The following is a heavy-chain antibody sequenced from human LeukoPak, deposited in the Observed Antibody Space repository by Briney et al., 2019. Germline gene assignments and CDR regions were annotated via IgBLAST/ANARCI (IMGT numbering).Heavy chain of an antibody. CDR3: ARDKGEGIYYFYMDV. CDR2: TSQDVRNN. CDR1: GFSFSAYA. D-gene: IGHD3-16*01. V-gene: IGHV3-30-3*01. Sequence: GGSLRLSCVASGFSFSAYAMHWVRQAPGKGLDWVAITSQDVRNNFYADSVQGRFTISRDNFKDTVYLQMNRLRVEDTAVYFCARDKGEGIYYFYMDVWGKGTTVTVSS. J-gene: IGHJ6*03.